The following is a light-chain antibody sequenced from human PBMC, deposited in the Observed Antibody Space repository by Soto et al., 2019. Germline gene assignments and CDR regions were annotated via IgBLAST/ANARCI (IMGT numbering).Light chain of an antibody. Sequence: QSALTQPASVSGSPGQSITISCTGTSSDVGGYNYVSWYQHHPGKAPNLMIYEVFNRPSGVSNRFSGSKSGNTASLTISGLQAEDEGVYYCTSYASTTPHVVFGGGTKLTVL. CDR2: EVF. J-gene: IGLJ2*01. CDR3: TSYASTTPHVV. V-gene: IGLV2-14*01. CDR1: SSDVGGYNY.